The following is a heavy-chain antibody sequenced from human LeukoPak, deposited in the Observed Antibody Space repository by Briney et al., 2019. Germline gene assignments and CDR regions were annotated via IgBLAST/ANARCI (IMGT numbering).Heavy chain of an antibody. V-gene: IGHV3-21*01. D-gene: IGHD1-14*01. CDR3: AQTGIDAFDI. CDR1: GFTFRSYS. Sequence: GGSLRLSCAACGFTFRSYSMNGVRQAPGKGVEGVSSISSSSRYIYYADSVKGRFTISRDNAKNSLYLQMNSLRAEDTAVYSCAQTGIDAFDIWGQGTMVTVSS. J-gene: IGHJ3*02. CDR2: ISSSSRYI.